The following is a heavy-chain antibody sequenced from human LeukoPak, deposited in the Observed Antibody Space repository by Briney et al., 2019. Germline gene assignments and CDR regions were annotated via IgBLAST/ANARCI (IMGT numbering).Heavy chain of an antibody. CDR3: ARARVYTSSIFNH. V-gene: IGHV3-30*03. CDR1: GFTFSSYG. D-gene: IGHD6-6*01. J-gene: IGHJ4*02. Sequence: PGGSLRLSCAASGFTFSSYGMHWVRQAPGKGLEWVAVISYDGSNKYYADSVKGRFTISRDNSKNTLYLQMNSLRAEDTAVYYCARARVYTSSIFNHWGQGTRVTVSS. CDR2: ISYDGSNK.